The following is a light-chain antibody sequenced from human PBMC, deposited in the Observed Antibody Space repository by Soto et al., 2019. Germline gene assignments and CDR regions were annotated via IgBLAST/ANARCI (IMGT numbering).Light chain of an antibody. V-gene: IGKV3-11*01. J-gene: IGKJ5*01. CDR2: GAS. Sequence: VFTQSAATLSLSPGEGAALSCRASDSVSTNVAWYQQKPGQAPRLLIYGASKRATGIPARFSGSGSGTDFTLTISSLEPEDFGVYYCQQRSSFISFGHGTDWRLN. CDR1: DSVSTN. CDR3: QQRSSFIS.